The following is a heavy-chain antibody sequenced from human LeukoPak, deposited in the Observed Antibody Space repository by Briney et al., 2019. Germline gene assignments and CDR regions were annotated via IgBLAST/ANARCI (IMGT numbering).Heavy chain of an antibody. CDR1: GGTFSSYA. J-gene: IGHJ6*03. V-gene: IGHV1-69*13. Sequence: GASVKVSCKASGGTFSSYAISWVRQAPGQELEWMGGIIPIFGTANYAQKFQGRVTITADESTSTAYMELSSLRSEDTAVYYCASRQPPYCSSTSCYKDYYYYYMDVWGKGTTVTVSS. CDR2: IIPIFGTA. D-gene: IGHD2-2*02. CDR3: ASRQPPYCSSTSCYKDYYYYYMDV.